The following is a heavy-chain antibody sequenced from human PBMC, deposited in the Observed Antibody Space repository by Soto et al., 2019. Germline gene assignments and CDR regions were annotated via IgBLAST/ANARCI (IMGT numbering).Heavy chain of an antibody. CDR3: ARGYLWGVVVPAAMSYYGMDV. CDR1: GFTFSSYG. Sequence: PGGSLRLSCAASGFTFSSYGMHWVRQAPGKGLEWVAVIWYDGSNKYYADSVKGRFTISRDNSKNTLYLQMNSLRAEDTAVYYCARGYLWGVVVPAAMSYYGMDVWGQGTTVTVSS. CDR2: IWYDGSNK. D-gene: IGHD2-2*01. V-gene: IGHV3-33*01. J-gene: IGHJ6*02.